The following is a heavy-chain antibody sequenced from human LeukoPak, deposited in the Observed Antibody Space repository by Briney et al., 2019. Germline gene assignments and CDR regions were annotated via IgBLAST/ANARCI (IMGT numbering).Heavy chain of an antibody. CDR3: AKAHNPWTQLWCSLDY. CDR2: ISNDGSKE. D-gene: IGHD5-18*01. Sequence: GGSLRLSCAASGFTFSSYGMHWVRQAPGKGLEWAALISNDGSKEYYSDSVKGRFTISRDNSKNTLYLHMNSLRAEDTAVYYCAKAHNPWTQLWCSLDYWGQGTLVTVSS. CDR1: GFTFSSYG. V-gene: IGHV3-30*18. J-gene: IGHJ4*02.